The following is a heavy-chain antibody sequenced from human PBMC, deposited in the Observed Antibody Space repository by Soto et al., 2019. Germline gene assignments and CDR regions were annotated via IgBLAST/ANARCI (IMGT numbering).Heavy chain of an antibody. V-gene: IGHV1-2*02. J-gene: IGHJ5*02. D-gene: IGHD6-6*01. CDR1: GGTFSSYA. Sequence: ASVKVSCKASGGTFSSYAISWVRQAPGQGLEWMGGINPNSGGTNYAQKFQGRVTMTRDTSISTAYMELSRLRSDDTAVYYCARAPNPYSSSSGWFGPWGQGTLVTVSS. CDR2: INPNSGGT. CDR3: ARAPNPYSSSSGWFGP.